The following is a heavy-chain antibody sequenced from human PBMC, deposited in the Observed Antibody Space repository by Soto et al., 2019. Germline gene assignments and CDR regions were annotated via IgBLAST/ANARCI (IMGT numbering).Heavy chain of an antibody. CDR2: INPSGGST. Sequence: ASVKVSCKASGYTFTSYYMHWVRQAPGQGLEWMGIINPSGGSTSYAQKFQGRVTMTRDTSTSTVYMELSSLRSEDTAVYYCARGIVLVPAATPHFDYWGQGTLVTVSS. V-gene: IGHV1-46*01. J-gene: IGHJ4*02. CDR3: ARGIVLVPAATPHFDY. D-gene: IGHD2-2*01. CDR1: GYTFTSYY.